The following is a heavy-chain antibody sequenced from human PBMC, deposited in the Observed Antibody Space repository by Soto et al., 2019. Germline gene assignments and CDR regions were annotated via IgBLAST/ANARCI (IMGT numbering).Heavy chain of an antibody. J-gene: IGHJ5*02. Sequence: QLQLQESGPGLVKPSETLSLTCTVSGGSISSRGYYWGWIRQPPGKGLEWIGTIYYSGSSYYHRSLKSRVTISVDTSKNQFSLKLSSVTAADTAVYYCATSNWFDPWGQGTLVTVSS. CDR2: IYYSGSS. CDR1: GGSISSRGYY. CDR3: ATSNWFDP. V-gene: IGHV4-39*01.